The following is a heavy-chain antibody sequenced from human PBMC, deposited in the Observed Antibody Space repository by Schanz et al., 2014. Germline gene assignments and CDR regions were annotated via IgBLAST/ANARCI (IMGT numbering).Heavy chain of an antibody. Sequence: EVQLLESGGGLVQPGGSLRLSCASSGFTFTTYAMTWVRQAPGKGLEWVSSISSGGGSTYYADSGKGRFTISRDNSKSTLYLQMKSLRAQDTPVYYCATVKYCTISRCYHSGTEGDYCMDVWGKGTTVTVSS. J-gene: IGHJ6*03. CDR3: ATVKYCTISRCYHSGTEGDYCMDV. CDR2: ISSGGGST. CDR1: GFTFTTYA. D-gene: IGHD2-8*01. V-gene: IGHV3-23*01.